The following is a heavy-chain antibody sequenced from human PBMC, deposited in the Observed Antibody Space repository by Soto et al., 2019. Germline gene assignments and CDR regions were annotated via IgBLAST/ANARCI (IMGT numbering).Heavy chain of an antibody. V-gene: IGHV4-30-4*01. CDR2: IFYSGTT. J-gene: IGHJ6*02. CDR3: ARDLWVEPELYYYGMDV. D-gene: IGHD1-1*01. Sequence: ASETLSLTCTVSGDSISSADYYWSWIRQTPGKGLEWIGHIFYSGTTYYNPSLKSRLTISVDTSKNHFSLRLTSVTAADTAVYYCARDLWVEPELYYYGMDVWGQGTTVTVSS. CDR1: GDSISSADYY.